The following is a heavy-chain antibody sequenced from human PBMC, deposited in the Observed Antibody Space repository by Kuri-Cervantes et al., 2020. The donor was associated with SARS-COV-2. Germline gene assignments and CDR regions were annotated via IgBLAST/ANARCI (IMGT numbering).Heavy chain of an antibody. D-gene: IGHD5-12*01. CDR1: GGSFSGYY. J-gene: IGHJ4*02. V-gene: IGHV4-34*01. Sequence: SQTLSLTCAVDGGSFSGYYWTWIRQPPGKGLEWIAEINDSGGTDYNPSLKSRVTISVDTSKNQFSLKLSSVTAADTAVYYCAREQWLRNDYWGQGTLVTVSS. CDR2: INDSGGT. CDR3: AREQWLRNDY.